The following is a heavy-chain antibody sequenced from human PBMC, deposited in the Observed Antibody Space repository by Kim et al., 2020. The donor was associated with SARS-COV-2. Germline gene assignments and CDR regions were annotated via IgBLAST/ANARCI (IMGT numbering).Heavy chain of an antibody. CDR1: GGTFSSYA. CDR3: ARRSVELELRRGYGMDV. V-gene: IGHV1-69*13. J-gene: IGHJ6*02. D-gene: IGHD1-7*01. Sequence: SVKVSCKASGGTFSSYAISWVRQAPGQGLEWMGGIIPIFGTANYAQKFQGRVTITADESTSTAYMELSSLRSEDTAVYYCARRSVELELRRGYGMDVWGQGTTVTVSS. CDR2: IIPIFGTA.